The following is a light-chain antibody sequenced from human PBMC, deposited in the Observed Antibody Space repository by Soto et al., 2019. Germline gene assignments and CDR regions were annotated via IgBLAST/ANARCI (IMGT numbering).Light chain of an antibody. CDR2: EAT. V-gene: IGLV2-23*01. Sequence: QSVLTQPASVSGSPGQSITISCTGTSSDVGNYDLVSWYQHHPGEAPKLLIYEATRRPSGVPNRFSGSKSGNTASLTISGLRAEDEAYYYCCSYAGSNSGVFGGGTKLTVL. CDR3: CSYAGSNSGV. J-gene: IGLJ3*02. CDR1: SSDVGNYDL.